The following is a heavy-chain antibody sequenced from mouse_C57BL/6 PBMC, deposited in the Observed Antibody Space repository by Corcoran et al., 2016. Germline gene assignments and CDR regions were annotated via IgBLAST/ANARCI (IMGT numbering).Heavy chain of an antibody. J-gene: IGHJ3*01. CDR3: AREALYGSSCWFAY. Sequence: EVQLQQSGPELVKPGASVKMSCKASGYTFTDFNMHWVKQSHGKSLEWIGYINPNNGGTSYNQKFKGKATLTVNKSSSTAYMELRSLTSEDSAVYYCAREALYGSSCWFAYWGQGTLVTVSA. CDR1: GYTFTDFN. CDR2: INPNNGGT. D-gene: IGHD1-1*01. V-gene: IGHV1-22*01.